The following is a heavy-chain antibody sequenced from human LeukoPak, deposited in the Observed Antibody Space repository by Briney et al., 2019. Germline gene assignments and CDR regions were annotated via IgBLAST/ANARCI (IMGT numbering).Heavy chain of an antibody. CDR1: GFTFSSYS. CDR3: ARAWEVRGVLAGY. J-gene: IGHJ4*02. CDR2: ISSSSSYI. D-gene: IGHD3-10*01. Sequence: GGSLRLSCAASGFTFSSYSMNWVRQAPGKGLEWVSSISSSSSYIYYADSVKGRFIISRDNAKNSLYLQMNSLRAEDTAVYYCARAWEVRGVLAGYWGQGTLVTVSS. V-gene: IGHV3-21*01.